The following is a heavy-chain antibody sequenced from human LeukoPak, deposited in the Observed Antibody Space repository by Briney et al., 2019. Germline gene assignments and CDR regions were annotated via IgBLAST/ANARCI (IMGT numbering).Heavy chain of an antibody. Sequence: SETLSLTCAVSGGSISSGGYSWRWIRQPPGKGLEWIGYIYHSGSTYYNPSLKSRVTISVDRSKNQFSLKLSSVTAADTAVYYCARGLDGAGFDYWGQGTLVTVSS. CDR3: ARGLDGAGFDY. CDR1: GGSISSGGYS. V-gene: IGHV4-30-2*01. CDR2: IYHSGST. D-gene: IGHD4-17*01. J-gene: IGHJ4*02.